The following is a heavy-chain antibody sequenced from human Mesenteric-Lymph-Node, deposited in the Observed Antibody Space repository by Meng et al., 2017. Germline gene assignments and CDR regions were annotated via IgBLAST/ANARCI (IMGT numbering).Heavy chain of an antibody. CDR1: GGSFSGYY. D-gene: IGHD3-10*01. CDR2: INHSGST. V-gene: IGHV4-34*01. J-gene: IGHJ4*02. Sequence: SETLSLTCAVYGGSFSGYYWSWIRQPPGKGLEWIGEINHSGSTNYNPSVKSRVTISVDTSKNQFSLKLSSVTAADTAVYYCVRSYYRARFDYWGQGTLVTVSS. CDR3: VRSYYRARFDY.